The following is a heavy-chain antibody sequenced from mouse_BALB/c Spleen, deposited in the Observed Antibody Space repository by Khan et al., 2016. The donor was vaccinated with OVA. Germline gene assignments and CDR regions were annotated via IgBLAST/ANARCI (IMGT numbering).Heavy chain of an antibody. J-gene: IGHJ4*01. V-gene: IGHV2-6-5*01. Sequence: QVQLKESGPGLVAPSQSLSITCTASGFSLTDYGVSWIRQPPGKGLEWLGVIWGGGSKYYNSALKSGLSTSKDNSKSQVFLKMSSLLTDDTAMYYCAKGVCSYYYALDYWGQGTSVTVSS. CDR2: IWGGGSK. CDR3: AKGVCSYYYALDY. CDR1: GFSLTDYG.